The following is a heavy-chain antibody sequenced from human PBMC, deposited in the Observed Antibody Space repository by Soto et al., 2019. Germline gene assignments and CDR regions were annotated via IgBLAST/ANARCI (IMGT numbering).Heavy chain of an antibody. CDR3: ARDRDCSGGSCYHAFDI. J-gene: IGHJ3*02. D-gene: IGHD2-15*01. CDR1: GGTFSSYA. V-gene: IGHV1-69*01. Sequence: QVQLVQSGAEVKKPGSSVKVSCKASGGTFSSYAISWVRQAPGQGLEWMGEIIPIFGTANYAKKFQGRVTITADESTSTAYMELSSLRSEDTAVYYCARDRDCSGGSCYHAFDIWGQGTMVTVSS. CDR2: IIPIFGTA.